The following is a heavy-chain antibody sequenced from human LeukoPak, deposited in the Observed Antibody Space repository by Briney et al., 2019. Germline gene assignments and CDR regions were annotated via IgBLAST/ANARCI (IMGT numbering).Heavy chain of an antibody. Sequence: GGSLRLSCAASGFTFSDHVMSWVRQAPGKGLEWVANIKQDGSEKYYVDSVKGRFTISRDNAKNSLYLQMNSLRAEDTAVYYCARDIAGYFDYWGQGTLVTVSS. V-gene: IGHV3-7*03. CDR2: IKQDGSEK. CDR3: ARDIAGYFDY. CDR1: GFTFSDHV. D-gene: IGHD6-13*01. J-gene: IGHJ4*02.